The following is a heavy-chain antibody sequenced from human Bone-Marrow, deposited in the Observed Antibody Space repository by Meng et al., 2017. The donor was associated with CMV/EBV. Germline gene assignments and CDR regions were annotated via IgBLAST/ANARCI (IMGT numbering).Heavy chain of an antibody. CDR1: GFTFSSYS. V-gene: IGHV3-48*04. J-gene: IGHJ4*02. CDR2: ISSRSTTM. D-gene: IGHD6-6*01. Sequence: GESLKISCAASGFTFSSYSINWVRQAPGKGLEWVSYISSRSTTMHYADSVKGRFTVSRDNAKKSLYLQMNSLRAEDTAVYYCARADGSEYSSSSGLGGIDYWGQGTRVTVSS. CDR3: ARADGSEYSSSSGLGGIDY.